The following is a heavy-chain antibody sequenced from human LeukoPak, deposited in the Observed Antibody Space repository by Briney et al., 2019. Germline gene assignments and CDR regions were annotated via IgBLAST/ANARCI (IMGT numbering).Heavy chain of an antibody. D-gene: IGHD4-23*01. V-gene: IGHV3-7*03. J-gene: IGHJ5*02. CDR3: ARGSRWSP. CDR1: GFTFTKYW. Sequence: GRSLRLSCAASGFTFTKYWMTWVRQAPGKGLEWVGNIKQDGSDKNYMDSVKGRFTISRDNTKNSVYLQMNSLRAEDTALYHCARGSRWSPWGQGTLVTVSS. CDR2: IKQDGSDK.